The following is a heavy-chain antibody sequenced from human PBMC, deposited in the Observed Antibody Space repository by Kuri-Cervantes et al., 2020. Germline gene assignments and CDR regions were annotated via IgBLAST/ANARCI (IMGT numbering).Heavy chain of an antibody. CDR2: IRGSGETT. CDR1: GFIFSNYD. Sequence: GESLKISCAASGFIFSNYDMSWVRQAPGKGLEWVSGIRGSGETTFYADSVKGRFTISRDNSKHTLFLQMNSLRVEDTAVYYCATNLGYCGGDCPQDWGQGTLVTVSS. D-gene: IGHD2-21*02. V-gene: IGHV3-23*01. J-gene: IGHJ4*02. CDR3: ATNLGYCGGDCPQD.